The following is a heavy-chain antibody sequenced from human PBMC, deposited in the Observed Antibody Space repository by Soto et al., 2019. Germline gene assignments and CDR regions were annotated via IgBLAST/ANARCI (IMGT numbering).Heavy chain of an antibody. D-gene: IGHD1-26*01. CDR2: IKQDETEK. J-gene: IGHJ4*02. Sequence: GGSLRLSCAASGFTFSSYAMSWVRQAPGKGLEWVANIKQDETEKYYVDSVKGRFTISRDNAKNSLYLQMNSLRAEDTAVYYCARLVSAAANDYWGQGTLVTVSS. CDR3: ARLVSAAANDY. V-gene: IGHV3-7*04. CDR1: GFTFSSYA.